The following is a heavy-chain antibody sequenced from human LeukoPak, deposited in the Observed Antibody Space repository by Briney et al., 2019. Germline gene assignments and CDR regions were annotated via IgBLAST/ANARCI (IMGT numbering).Heavy chain of an antibody. CDR3: ARRMNYDSRVFQH. Sequence: ASVKVSCKASGYTFTSYDINWVRQATGQGLEWMGWMNPNSGNTGYAQKFQGRVTMTGNTSINTAYMELSSLTSEDTAVYYCARRMNYDSRVFQHWGQGTLVTVSS. D-gene: IGHD3-22*01. V-gene: IGHV1-8*01. CDR2: MNPNSGNT. J-gene: IGHJ1*01. CDR1: GYTFTSYD.